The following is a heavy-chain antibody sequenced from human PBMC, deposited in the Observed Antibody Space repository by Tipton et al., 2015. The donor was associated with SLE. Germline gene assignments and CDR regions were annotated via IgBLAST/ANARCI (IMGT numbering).Heavy chain of an antibody. D-gene: IGHD3-10*01. CDR3: ARVDRYGSGRGLAFAI. CDR2: IYTSGST. J-gene: IGHJ3*02. CDR1: GGSINGYY. Sequence: TLSLTCTVSGGSINGYYWNWIRQPAGKGLEWIGRIYTSGSTNYNPSLNSRVTISLDTSKNQFSLRLSSVTAADTALYYCARVDRYGSGRGLAFAIWGQGTMVTVSS. V-gene: IGHV4-4*07.